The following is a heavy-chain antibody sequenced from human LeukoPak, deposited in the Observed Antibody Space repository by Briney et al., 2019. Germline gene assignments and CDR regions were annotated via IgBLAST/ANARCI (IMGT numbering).Heavy chain of an antibody. CDR2: INPSGGST. CDR3: ARGPGYYYDSSGYYYAGLVDY. V-gene: IGHV1-46*01. CDR1: GYTFTSYF. D-gene: IGHD3-22*01. J-gene: IGHJ4*02. Sequence: ASVKVSCKASGYTFTSYFMHWVRQAPGQGLEWMGIINPSGGSTSYAQKFQGRVTMTRNTSISTAYMELSSLRSADTAVYYCARGPGYYYDSSGYYYAGLVDYWGQGTLVTVSS.